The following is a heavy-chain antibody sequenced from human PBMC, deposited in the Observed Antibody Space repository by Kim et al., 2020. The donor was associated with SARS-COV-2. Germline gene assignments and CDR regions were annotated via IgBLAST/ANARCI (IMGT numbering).Heavy chain of an antibody. CDR2: FIPSLGMS. D-gene: IGHD2-15*01. J-gene: IGHJ6*02. CDR1: GGTFSNFG. V-gene: IGHV1-69*04. CDR3: AEGRKHCSGETCDSEDEFYYFGMDV. Sequence: SVKVSCKASGGTFSNFGLNWVRQAPGQGLEWMGRFIPSLGMSNLAEKFQGRLTTIADKSTSTAYMELSSLRSEDTAIYYCAEGRKHCSGETCDSEDEFYYFGMDVWGPGTTVTVS.